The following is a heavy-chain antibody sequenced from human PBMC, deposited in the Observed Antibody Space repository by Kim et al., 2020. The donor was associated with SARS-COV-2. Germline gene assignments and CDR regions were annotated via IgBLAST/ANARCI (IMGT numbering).Heavy chain of an antibody. D-gene: IGHD3-3*01. Sequence: SETLSLTCAVYGGSFSGYQWSWIRQPPGKGLEWIGEINHSGTINPNPSLKSRVTTSTDTSKNQFSLKLTSVTAADKGFYYCARGRAGVVPSPVLGLGPYYEYFIVDAWGHGTTVTVSS. CDR2: INHSGTI. CDR1: GGSFSGYQ. V-gene: IGHV4-34*01. CDR3: ARGRAGVVPSPVLGLGPYYEYFIVDA. J-gene: IGHJ6*02.